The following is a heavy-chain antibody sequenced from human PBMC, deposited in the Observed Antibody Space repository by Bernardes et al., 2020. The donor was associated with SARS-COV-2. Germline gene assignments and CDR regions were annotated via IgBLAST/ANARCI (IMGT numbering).Heavy chain of an antibody. CDR3: VRGAAGP. V-gene: IGHV3-66*01. J-gene: IGHJ5*02. CDR1: GFTVSNNY. CDR2: IYSGGTT. D-gene: IGHD6-25*01. Sequence: GGSLRLSCAASGFTVSNNYMNWVRQAPGKGLEWVSIIYSGGTTYYTDSVKGRFTISRDDSKNTLYLQMNSLRVEDTADYYCVRGAAGPWGQGTLVTVSS.